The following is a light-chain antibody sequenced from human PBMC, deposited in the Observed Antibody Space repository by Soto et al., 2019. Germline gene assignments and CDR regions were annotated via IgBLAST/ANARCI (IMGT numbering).Light chain of an antibody. Sequence: QSVLTQPRSVSGSPGQSVTISCTGTSSDVGGYNSVSWYLQHPGKAPKLIIYDVSERPSGVPDRFSGSKSGNTASLTISGLQAEDEADYYCCSYAGSYSYVFGTGTKVTVL. J-gene: IGLJ1*01. CDR2: DVS. V-gene: IGLV2-11*01. CDR3: CSYAGSYSYV. CDR1: SSDVGGYNS.